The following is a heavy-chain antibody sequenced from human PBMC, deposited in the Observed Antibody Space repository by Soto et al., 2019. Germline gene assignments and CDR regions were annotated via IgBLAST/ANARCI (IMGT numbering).Heavy chain of an antibody. CDR1: GYSFTNYW. CDR3: ARRKASSTTSLSFRAGFDY. J-gene: IGHJ4*02. CDR2: IYPGDSDT. Sequence: XESLKTSWKGSGYSFTNYWIGWVRQMPGKGLEWMGLIYPGDSDTRYSPSFEGQVTISADKSISTAYLQWSGLKASDTAMYYCARRKASSTTSLSFRAGFDYWGQGALVTVSS. D-gene: IGHD2-2*01. V-gene: IGHV5-51*01.